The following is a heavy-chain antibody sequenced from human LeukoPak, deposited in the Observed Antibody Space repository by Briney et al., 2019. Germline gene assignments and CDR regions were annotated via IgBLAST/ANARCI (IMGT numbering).Heavy chain of an antibody. V-gene: IGHV3-7*01. CDR2: IKEDGSGK. D-gene: IGHD5-18*01. CDR1: GFIFSTYW. Sequence: GGSLRLSCAASGFIFSTYWMAWVRQAPGKGLEWVANIKEDGSGKNYVVSMKGRFTISRDNAKNSLYLQMNSLRAEDTAVYYCARDAGYGYDRFDYWGQGTQVTVSS. CDR3: ARDAGYGYDRFDY. J-gene: IGHJ4*02.